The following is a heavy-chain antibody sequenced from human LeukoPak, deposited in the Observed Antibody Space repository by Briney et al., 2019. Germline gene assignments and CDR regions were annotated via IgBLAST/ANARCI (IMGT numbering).Heavy chain of an antibody. Sequence: SETLSLTCTVSGGSISSYYWSWIRQPPGKGLEWIGYIYYSGSTNYNPSLKSRVTVSVDTSKNQFSLKLSSVTAADTAVYYCAREVAAAGTFNWFDPWGQGTLVTVSS. CDR1: GGSISSYY. V-gene: IGHV4-59*01. CDR3: AREVAAAGTFNWFDP. CDR2: IYYSGST. J-gene: IGHJ5*02. D-gene: IGHD6-13*01.